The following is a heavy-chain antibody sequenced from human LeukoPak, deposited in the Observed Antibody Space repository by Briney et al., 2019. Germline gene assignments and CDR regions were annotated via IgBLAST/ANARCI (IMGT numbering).Heavy chain of an antibody. J-gene: IGHJ4*02. V-gene: IGHV3-30*02. CDR3: AKDPYSYGSYFDN. CDR2: IWYDGRDK. CDR1: GFTFSGCG. D-gene: IGHD5-18*01. Sequence: TGGSLRLSCAASGFTFSGCGMHWVRQAPGKGLGWVAFIWYDGRDKYYADSVKGQFTISRDNSKNTLYLQMNSPRAEDTAVYYCAKDPYSYGSYFDNWGQGTLVIVSS.